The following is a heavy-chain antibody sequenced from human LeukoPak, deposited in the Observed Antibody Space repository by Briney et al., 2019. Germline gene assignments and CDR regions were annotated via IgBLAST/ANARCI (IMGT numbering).Heavy chain of an antibody. CDR2: FHYSGIT. D-gene: IGHD4-17*01. V-gene: IGHV4-61*01. CDR1: GGSVSSGSYY. Sequence: PSETLSLTCTVSGGSVSSGSYYWSWIREPPGKGLEWVVGFHYSGITNNNPSLKSRVTTSLDTSKNQFSLRLSSVTAADTAVYYCTRGRRMVTTTAFDVWGQGTMVTVSS. CDR3: TRGRRMVTTTAFDV. J-gene: IGHJ3*01.